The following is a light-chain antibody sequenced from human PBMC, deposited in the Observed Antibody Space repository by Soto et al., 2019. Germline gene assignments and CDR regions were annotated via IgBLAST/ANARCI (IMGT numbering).Light chain of an antibody. CDR2: EVN. CDR3: CSYSSTSAPWV. CDR1: SSDIGGSDF. Sequence: QSVLTQPASVSGSPGQSITISCTGTSSDIGGSDFVSWYQQHPGKAPKLVMSEVNNRPSGVSSRFSGSKSGNTASLTISGLQAEDEADYYCCSYSSTSAPWVFGGGTKLTVL. J-gene: IGLJ3*02. V-gene: IGLV2-14*01.